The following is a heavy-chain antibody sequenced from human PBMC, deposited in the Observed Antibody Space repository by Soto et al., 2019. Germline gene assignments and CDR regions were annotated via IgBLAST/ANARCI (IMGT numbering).Heavy chain of an antibody. V-gene: IGHV1-69*02. D-gene: IGHD3-10*01. CDR2: FNPILSMS. Sequence: SVKVSCTAAGYIFTGFYLHWLRQAPGLGLEWMGRFNPILSMSNSALRFQGRVTLTADKSTSTAYMVLSSLRSDDTAVYYCATSFGSGYRAFDYWGQGVLVTVS. CDR3: ATSFGSGYRAFDY. J-gene: IGHJ4*02. CDR1: GYIFTGFY.